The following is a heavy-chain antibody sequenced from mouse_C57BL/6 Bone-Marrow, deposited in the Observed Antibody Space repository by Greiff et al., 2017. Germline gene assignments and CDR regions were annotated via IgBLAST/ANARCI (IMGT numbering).Heavy chain of an antibody. Sequence: VQLKQSGAELVRPGASVKLSCTASGFNIKDDYMHWVKQRPEQGLEWIGWIDPENGDTDYASKFQGKATITADPSSNTAYLQLSSLTSEDTAVYYCATDGNFSLFAYWGQGTLVTVSA. CDR2: IDPENGDT. D-gene: IGHD2-1*01. CDR3: ATDGNFSLFAY. J-gene: IGHJ3*01. CDR1: GFNIKDDY. V-gene: IGHV14-4*01.